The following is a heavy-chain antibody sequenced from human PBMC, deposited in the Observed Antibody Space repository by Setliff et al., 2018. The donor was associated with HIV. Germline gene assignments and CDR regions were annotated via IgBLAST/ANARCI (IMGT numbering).Heavy chain of an antibody. CDR1: GFTFSSFS. J-gene: IGHJ6*03. CDR2: IWYDGSNQ. V-gene: IGHV3-33*08. CDR3: ARARYCSSGTCQRYWYYYLDV. D-gene: IGHD2-2*01. Sequence: PGGSLRLSCAASGFTFSSFSMHWVRQAPGKGLEWVAVIWYDGSNQNYADSVKGRLTVYRDNAKNSLYLQMNSLRAEDTALYFCARARYCSSGTCQRYWYYYLDVWGKGTTVTVSS.